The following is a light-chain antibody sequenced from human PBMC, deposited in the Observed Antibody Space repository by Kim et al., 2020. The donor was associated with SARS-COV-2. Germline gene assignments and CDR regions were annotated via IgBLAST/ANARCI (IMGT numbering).Light chain of an antibody. V-gene: IGKV1-27*01. CDR2: SAS. J-gene: IGKJ4*01. Sequence: DIQMTQSPSSLSASVGDRVTITCRASPGIRNYLAWYQQKPGTAPKLLIYSASVLQSGVPSRFSGSTSGTDFTLTISGLQPEDVATYYCQQYNSGRLTFGGGTKVEI. CDR1: PGIRNY. CDR3: QQYNSGRLT.